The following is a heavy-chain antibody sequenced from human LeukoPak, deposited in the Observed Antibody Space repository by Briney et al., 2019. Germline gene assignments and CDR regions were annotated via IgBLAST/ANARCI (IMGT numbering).Heavy chain of an antibody. CDR2: ISYDGSNK. D-gene: IGHD1-1*01. J-gene: IGHJ3*02. CDR3: ATAPTVGPQELDADAFDI. Sequence: GGSLRLSCAASGFTFSSYEMNWVRQAPGKGLEWVAVISYDGSNKNYADSVKGRFTISRDNSKNTLYLQMNSLRAEDTAVYFCATAPTVGPQELDADAFDIWGQGTMVTVSS. CDR1: GFTFSSYE. V-gene: IGHV3-30*04.